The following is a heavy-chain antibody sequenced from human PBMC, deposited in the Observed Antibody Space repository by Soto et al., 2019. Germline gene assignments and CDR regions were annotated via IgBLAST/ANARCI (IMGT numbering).Heavy chain of an antibody. CDR2: IIPIIGVT. D-gene: IGHD3-16*01. Sequence: QVQLVQSGAEVKRPGSSVKVSCESSGDTFNSYVISWVRQAPGQGLEWMGGIIPIIGVTHYAQNFQGRVTMSALKSTGPAYVELTMLVFEDTALYYCTRESLAGKGAAQWGRATVVTVSS. V-gene: IGHV1-69*17. CDR3: TRESLAGKGAAQ. CDR1: GDTFNSYV. J-gene: IGHJ4*02.